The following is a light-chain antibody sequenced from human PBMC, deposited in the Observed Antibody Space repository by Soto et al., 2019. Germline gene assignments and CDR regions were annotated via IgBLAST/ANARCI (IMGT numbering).Light chain of an antibody. J-gene: IGLJ1*01. Sequence: QSALIQPASVSGSPGQSITISCTGTSRDVGGSNYVSWYQHHPHRAPKLLTYEVSYRPSGVSSRFSGSKSGNTASLTISGLQAEDDADYYCSSYTSSNTLEVFGVGTKLTVL. CDR1: SRDVGGSNY. CDR3: SSYTSSNTLEV. V-gene: IGLV2-14*01. CDR2: EVS.